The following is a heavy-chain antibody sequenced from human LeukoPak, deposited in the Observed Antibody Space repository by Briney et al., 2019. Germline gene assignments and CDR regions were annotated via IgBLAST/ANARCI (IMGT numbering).Heavy chain of an antibody. CDR1: GFTFSSYA. V-gene: IGHV3-30-3*01. CDR2: ISYDGSNK. D-gene: IGHD3-10*01. J-gene: IGHJ5*02. Sequence: GGSLRLSCAVSGFTFSSYAMHWVRQAPGKGLEWVAVISYDGSNKYYADSVKGRFTISRDNSKNTLYLQMNSLRAEDTAVYYCARDYSNYYGTFDPWGQGTLVTVSS. CDR3: ARDYSNYYGTFDP.